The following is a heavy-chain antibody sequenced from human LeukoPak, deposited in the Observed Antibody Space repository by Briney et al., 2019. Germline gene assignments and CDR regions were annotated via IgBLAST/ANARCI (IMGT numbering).Heavy chain of an antibody. D-gene: IGHD3-10*01. J-gene: IGHJ4*02. CDR1: GFTFSSYG. Sequence: GGSLRLSCAASGFTFSSYGMHWVRQAPGKGLEWVAVISYDGSNKYYADSVKGRFTISRDNSKNTLYLQMNSLRAEDTAVYYCAKDGGYGSGSYYTEQLDYWGQGTLVTVSS. V-gene: IGHV3-30*18. CDR2: ISYDGSNK. CDR3: AKDGGYGSGSYYTEQLDY.